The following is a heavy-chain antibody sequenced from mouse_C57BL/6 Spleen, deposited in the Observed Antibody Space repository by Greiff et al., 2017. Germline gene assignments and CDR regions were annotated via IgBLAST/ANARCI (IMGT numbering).Heavy chain of an antibody. CDR3: ARGRHYYDYDGVYFDY. CDR2: ISGGGGNT. J-gene: IGHJ2*01. CDR1: GFTFSSYT. D-gene: IGHD2-4*01. Sequence: EVMLVESGGGLVKPGGSLKLSCAASGFTFSSYTMSWVRQTPEKRLEWVATISGGGGNTYYPDSVKGRFNISRDNAKNTLYLQMSSLRSEDTALYYCARGRHYYDYDGVYFDYWGQGTTLTVSS. V-gene: IGHV5-9*01.